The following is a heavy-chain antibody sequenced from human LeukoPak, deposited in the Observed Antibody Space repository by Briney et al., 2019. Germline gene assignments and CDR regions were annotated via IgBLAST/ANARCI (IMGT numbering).Heavy chain of an antibody. CDR2: INYSGGT. V-gene: IGHV4-39*02. CDR3: ARLTHSYYSDTSGYYPYYYMDV. CDR1: GASISSSDYY. D-gene: IGHD3-22*01. Sequence: SETLSLTCSVSGASISSSDYYWGWIRQPPGKGLEWIGRINYSGGTYYNPSLKSRVTISVDTSKNHFSLRLTSMTAADTAVYYCARLTHSYYSDTSGYYPYYYMDVWGKGTTVTVSS. J-gene: IGHJ6*03.